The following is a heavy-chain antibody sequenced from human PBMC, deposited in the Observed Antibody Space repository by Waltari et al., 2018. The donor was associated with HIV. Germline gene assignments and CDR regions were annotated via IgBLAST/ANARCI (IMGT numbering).Heavy chain of an antibody. CDR3: AREDYSGYVGHGFDI. CDR1: GFTFSFSSYT. V-gene: IGHV3-21*02. D-gene: IGHD4-4*01. Sequence: QLVESGGGQVQPGGSLRLSCGASGFTFSFSSYTMHWVRQGPGRGQGWVSSISSIGSFIYSADAVKGRFTISRDNAKNSVYLQMNSLRTEDTAVYYCAREDYSGYVGHGFDIWGQGTMVTVSS. CDR2: ISSIGSFI. J-gene: IGHJ3*02.